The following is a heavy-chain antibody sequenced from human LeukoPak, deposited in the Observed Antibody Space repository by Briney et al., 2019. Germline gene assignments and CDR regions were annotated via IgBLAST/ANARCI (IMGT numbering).Heavy chain of an antibody. CDR3: ARRYGGSWFDP. D-gene: IGHD3-10*01. Sequence: GESLKISCKGSGYSFTNHWIVWVRQMPGKGLEWMGIIYPGDSDTRYSPSFQGQVTISADKSISTAYLQWSSLRASDTAMYYCARRYGGSWFDPWGQGTLVTVSS. J-gene: IGHJ5*02. CDR2: IYPGDSDT. V-gene: IGHV5-51*01. CDR1: GYSFTNHW.